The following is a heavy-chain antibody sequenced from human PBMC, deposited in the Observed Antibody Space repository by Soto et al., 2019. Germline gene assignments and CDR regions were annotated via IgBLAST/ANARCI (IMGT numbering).Heavy chain of an antibody. V-gene: IGHV1-18*01. Sequence: GATVKVSCKASGYTFTSYGISWVRQARGQGLEWMGWISAYNGNTNYAQKLQGRVTMTTHTSTSTAYMELRSLRSDDTAVYYFARDYEVDGYDLNHYRGQGTLVTGSS. D-gene: IGHD5-12*01. CDR2: ISAYNGNT. CDR3: ARDYEVDGYDLNHY. J-gene: IGHJ4*02. CDR1: GYTFTSYG.